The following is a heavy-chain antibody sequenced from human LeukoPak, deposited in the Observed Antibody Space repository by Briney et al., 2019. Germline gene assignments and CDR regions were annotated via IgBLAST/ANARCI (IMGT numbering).Heavy chain of an antibody. D-gene: IGHD3-3*02. CDR2: ISHDGSNK. Sequence: GGSLRLSCAASGFTFSSYSITWVRQAPGKGLEWLAVISHDGSNKYYADSVKGRFTISRDNSKNTLYLQMNSLRADDTAVYYCARDIAFDGTRPPDYWGQGTLVTVSS. V-gene: IGHV3-30*03. J-gene: IGHJ4*02. CDR3: ARDIAFDGTRPPDY. CDR1: GFTFSSYS.